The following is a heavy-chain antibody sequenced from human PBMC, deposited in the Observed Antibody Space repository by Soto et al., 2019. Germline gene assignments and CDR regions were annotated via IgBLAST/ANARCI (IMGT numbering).Heavy chain of an antibody. CDR2: IIPIFGTA. J-gene: IGHJ6*03. CDR3: ATRVWNYDILTEWAYYYMDV. Sequence: SVKVSCKASGGTFSSYAISWVRQAPGQGLEWMGGIIPIFGTANYAQKFQGRVTITADESTSTAYMELSSLRSEDTAVYYCATRVWNYDILTEWAYYYMDVWGKGTTVTVSS. D-gene: IGHD3-9*01. CDR1: GGTFSSYA. V-gene: IGHV1-69*13.